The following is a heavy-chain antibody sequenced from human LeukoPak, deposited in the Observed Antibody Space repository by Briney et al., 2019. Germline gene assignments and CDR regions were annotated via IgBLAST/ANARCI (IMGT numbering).Heavy chain of an antibody. J-gene: IGHJ3*02. CDR1: GFTFSSYA. V-gene: IGHV3-23*01. CDR3: AKVVSGDFWSASPWDAFDI. Sequence: PGGSLRLSCAASGFTFSSYAMSWVRQAPGKGLEWVSAISGSGGSTYYADSVKGRFTISRDNSKNTLYLQMNSLRAEDTAVYYCAKVVSGDFWSASPWDAFDIWGQGTMVTVSS. CDR2: ISGSGGST. D-gene: IGHD3-3*01.